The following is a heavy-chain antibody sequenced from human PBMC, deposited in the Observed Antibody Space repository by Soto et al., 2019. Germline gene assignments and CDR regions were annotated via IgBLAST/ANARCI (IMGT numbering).Heavy chain of an antibody. D-gene: IGHD6-19*01. CDR1: GGPISSYY. CDR2: IYMNGST. CDR3: VRDGSSGWYYYGMDV. J-gene: IGHJ6*02. V-gene: IGHV4-4*07. Sequence: QVQLQESGPGLVKPSETLSLTCTVSGGPISSYYWSWIRPPAGKGLEWIGRIYMNGSTNYNPSLRLQVTVSVDTSKIQFSLMLNSVTAADTAVYYCVRDGSSGWYYYGMDVWGQGTPVTVSS.